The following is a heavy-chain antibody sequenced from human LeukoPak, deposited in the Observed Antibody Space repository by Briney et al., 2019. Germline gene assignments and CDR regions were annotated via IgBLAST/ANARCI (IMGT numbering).Heavy chain of an antibody. CDR3: ARNWRSGWFDP. CDR1: GFSLSTGGMR. V-gene: IGHV2-70*04. CDR2: IDWDDDK. D-gene: IGHD1-1*01. Sequence: SGPALVKPTQTLTLTCTFSGFSLSTGGMRVSWIRQPPGKALEWLARIDWDDDKFYSTSLKTRLTISKDTSKNQVVLTMTNMDPVDTATYYCARNWRSGWFDPWGQGTLVTVSS. J-gene: IGHJ5*02.